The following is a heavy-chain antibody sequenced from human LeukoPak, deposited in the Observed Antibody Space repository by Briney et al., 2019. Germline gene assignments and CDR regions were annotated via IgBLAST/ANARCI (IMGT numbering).Heavy chain of an antibody. D-gene: IGHD2-2*01. J-gene: IGHJ6*04. CDR2: IIPIFGTA. Sequence: SVKVSCKASGGTFSSYAISWVRQAPGQGLEWMGGIIPIFGTANYAQKFQGRVTITADESTSTAYMELSSLRSEDTAVYHCASTPYCSSTSCSKRDYYGMDVWGKGTTVTVSS. V-gene: IGHV1-69*13. CDR1: GGTFSSYA. CDR3: ASTPYCSSTSCSKRDYYGMDV.